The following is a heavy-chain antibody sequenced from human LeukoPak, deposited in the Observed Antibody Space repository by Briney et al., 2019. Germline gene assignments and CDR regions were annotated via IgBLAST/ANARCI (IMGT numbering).Heavy chain of an antibody. D-gene: IGHD2-21*02. J-gene: IGHJ4*02. CDR2: INSGSNYI. V-gene: IGHV3-21*01. CDR3: ARDRGGRVVVTATYFDS. Sequence: GGSLRLSCAASGVTFSSYTINWVRDPPGKGLEWVASINSGSNYIFYADSVKGRFTISRDNGKNSLSLQMNSLRAEDTAVYYCARDRGGRVVVTATYFDSWGQGTLVTVSS. CDR1: GVTFSSYT.